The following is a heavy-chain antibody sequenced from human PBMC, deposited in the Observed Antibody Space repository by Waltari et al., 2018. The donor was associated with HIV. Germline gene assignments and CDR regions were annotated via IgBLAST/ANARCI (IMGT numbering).Heavy chain of an antibody. CDR2: ISSSGSTI. J-gene: IGHJ3*02. CDR3: ARAFMIRGTGAFDI. D-gene: IGHD3-10*01. V-gene: IGHV3-48*03. Sequence: EVQVVESGGGLVQPGGSLRLSCAASGFTFSSYEMTWVRQAPGKGLEWVSYISSSGSTIYFADSVKGRFTMSRDNAKNSLYLRMNSLRAEDTAVYYCARAFMIRGTGAFDIWGQGTMVTVSS. CDR1: GFTFSSYE.